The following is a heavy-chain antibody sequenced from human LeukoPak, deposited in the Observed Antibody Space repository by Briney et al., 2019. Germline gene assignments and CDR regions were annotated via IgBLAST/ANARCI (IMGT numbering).Heavy chain of an antibody. CDR3: ARDRSGGALVDAFDI. CDR1: GFTFSSYG. J-gene: IGHJ3*02. D-gene: IGHD4-23*01. Sequence: GRSLRLSCAASGFTFSSYGMHWVRQAPGKGLEWVAVIWYDGSNKYYADSVKGRFTISRDNSKNTLYLQMNSLRAEDTAVYYCARDRSGGALVDAFDIWGQGTMVTVSS. V-gene: IGHV3-33*01. CDR2: IWYDGSNK.